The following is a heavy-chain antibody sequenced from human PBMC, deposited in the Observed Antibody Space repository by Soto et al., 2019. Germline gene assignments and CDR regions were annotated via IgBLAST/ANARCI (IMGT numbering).Heavy chain of an antibody. CDR2: IYYSGST. CDR3: AREGSSTSCQFDS. J-gene: IGHJ4*02. CDR1: GGSISSYY. D-gene: IGHD2-2*01. Sequence: SETLSLTCTVSGGSISSYYWSWIRQPPGKGLEWIGYIYYSGSTNYNPSLKSRVTISVDTSKNQFSLKLSSVTAADTAVYYCAREGSSTSCQFDSWGPGTLVTVSS. V-gene: IGHV4-59*12.